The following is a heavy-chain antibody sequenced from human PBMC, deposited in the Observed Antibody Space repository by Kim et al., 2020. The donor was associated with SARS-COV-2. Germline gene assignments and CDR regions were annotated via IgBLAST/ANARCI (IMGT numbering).Heavy chain of an antibody. J-gene: IGHJ6*02. CDR2: INAGNGNT. V-gene: IGHV1-3*01. CDR1: GYTFTSYA. CDR3: ASGSVTTTYYYYGMDV. Sequence: ASVKVSCKASGYTFTSYAMHWVRQAPGQRLEWMGWINAGNGNTKYSQKFQGRVTITRDTSASTAYMELSSLRSEDTAVYYCASGSVTTTYYYYGMDVWGQGTTVTVSS. D-gene: IGHD4-17*01.